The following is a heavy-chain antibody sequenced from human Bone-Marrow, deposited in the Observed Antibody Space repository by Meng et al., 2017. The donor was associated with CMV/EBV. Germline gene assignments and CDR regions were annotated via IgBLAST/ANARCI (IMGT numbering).Heavy chain of an antibody. CDR1: GFNFDDYA. CDR3: AKDIGRGGSSAKYYYYYGMAF. CDR2: INWSSGYI. Sequence: SLKISCAASGFNFDDYAMHWVRQAPGKGLEWVSSINWSSGYICYADSVKGRFTISRDNAKNSLYLQMNNLRAEDMALYYCAKDIGRGGSSAKYYYYYGMAFWGPGSTVTVSS. V-gene: IGHV3-9*03. J-gene: IGHJ6*02. D-gene: IGHD2-15*01.